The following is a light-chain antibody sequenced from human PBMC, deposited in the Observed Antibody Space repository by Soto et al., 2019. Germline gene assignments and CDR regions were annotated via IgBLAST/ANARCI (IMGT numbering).Light chain of an antibody. CDR1: QSVSSSY. V-gene: IGKV3-20*01. CDR3: QQYGSSLWR. Sequence: EIVLTQSPGTLSLSPGERASPSCRANQSVSSSYLAWYQQKPGQVPRLLIYATSTRATGIQDRFSGSGSGTDFTLTISRLEPGDFAVYYCQQYGSSLWRFHQGTKVEIK. CDR2: ATS. J-gene: IGKJ1*01.